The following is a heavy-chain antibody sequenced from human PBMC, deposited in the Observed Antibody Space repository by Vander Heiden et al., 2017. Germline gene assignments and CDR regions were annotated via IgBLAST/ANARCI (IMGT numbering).Heavy chain of an antibody. CDR3: AKDHSSSSSWYYYYYGMDV. Sequence: EVQLLESGGGLVQPGGSLRLSCAASGFTLSSYAMGWVRQAPGKGLEWVSAISGSGGSTYYADSVKGRFTISRDNSKNTLYLQMNSLRAEDTAVYYCAKDHSSSSSWYYYYYGMDVWGQGTTVTVSS. V-gene: IGHV3-23*01. D-gene: IGHD6-13*01. J-gene: IGHJ6*02. CDR2: ISGSGGST. CDR1: GFTLSSYA.